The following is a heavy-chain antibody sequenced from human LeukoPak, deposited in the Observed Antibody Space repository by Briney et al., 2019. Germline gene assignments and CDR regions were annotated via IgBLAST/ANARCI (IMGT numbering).Heavy chain of an antibody. Sequence: SETLSLTCTVSGGSISSNNYYWGWIRQPPGKGLEWIGSIYYSGSTYYNPSLKSRVTISVDTSKNQFSLNLSSVTAADTAVYYCAREGYYDSGGYYYPTITDYWGQGTLVTVSS. CDR1: GGSISSNNYY. J-gene: IGHJ4*02. V-gene: IGHV4-39*07. D-gene: IGHD3-22*01. CDR2: IYYSGST. CDR3: AREGYYDSGGYYYPTITDY.